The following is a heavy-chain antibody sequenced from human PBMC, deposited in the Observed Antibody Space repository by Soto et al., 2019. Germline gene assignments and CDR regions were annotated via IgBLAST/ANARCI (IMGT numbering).Heavy chain of an antibody. CDR2: INAGNGNT. D-gene: IGHD3-22*01. Sequence: ASVKVSCKASGSTFTSYAMHWVRQAPGQRLEWMGWINAGNGNTKYSQKFQGRVTITRDTSASTAYMELNSLRAEDTAVYYCARPTYYYDSSGPPAYWGQGTLVTVSS. J-gene: IGHJ4*02. V-gene: IGHV1-3*01. CDR3: ARPTYYYDSSGPPAY. CDR1: GSTFTSYA.